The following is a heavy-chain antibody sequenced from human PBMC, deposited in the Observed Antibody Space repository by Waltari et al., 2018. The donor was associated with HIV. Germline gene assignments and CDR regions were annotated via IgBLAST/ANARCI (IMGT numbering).Heavy chain of an antibody. CDR3: ARSLGLQDDY. CDR2: INHSGST. CDR1: GGSFSGYY. Sequence: QVQLQQWGAGLLKPSETLSLTCAVYGGSFSGYYWSWIRQPPGKGLEWIGEINHSGSTNYNPSLKSRVTISVDTSKNQFSLKLSSVTAADTAVYYCARSLGLQDDYWGQGTLVTVSS. J-gene: IGHJ4*02. V-gene: IGHV4-34*01. D-gene: IGHD5-18*01.